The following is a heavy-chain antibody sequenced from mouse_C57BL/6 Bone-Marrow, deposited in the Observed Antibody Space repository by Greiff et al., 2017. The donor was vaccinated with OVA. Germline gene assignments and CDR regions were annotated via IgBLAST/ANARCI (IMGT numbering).Heavy chain of an antibody. V-gene: IGHV2-9-1*01. D-gene: IGHD1-1*01. CDR1: GFSLTSYA. J-gene: IGHJ1*03. Sequence: VMLVESGPGLVAPSQSLSITCTVSGFSLTSYAISWVRQPPGKGLEWLGVIWPGGGTNYNSALKSRLSISKDNSKSQVFLKMNSLQTDDTARYYCARYGSSYWYFDVWGTGTTVTVSS. CDR2: IWPGGGT. CDR3: ARYGSSYWYFDV.